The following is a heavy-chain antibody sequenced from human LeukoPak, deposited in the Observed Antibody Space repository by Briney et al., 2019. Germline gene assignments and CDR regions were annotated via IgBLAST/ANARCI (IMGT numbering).Heavy chain of an antibody. CDR3: AKDQGYYYDSSGYSW. CDR2: ISWNGGAK. J-gene: IGHJ4*02. D-gene: IGHD3-22*01. CDR1: GFTFDDYA. V-gene: IGHV3-9*01. Sequence: GGSLRLSCAASGFTFDDYAMHWVRQAPGKGLEWVSGISWNGGAKGYADSVKGRFTISRDNTKNSLYLQMNSLRAEDTAVYYCAKDQGYYYDSSGYSWWGQGTLVTVSS.